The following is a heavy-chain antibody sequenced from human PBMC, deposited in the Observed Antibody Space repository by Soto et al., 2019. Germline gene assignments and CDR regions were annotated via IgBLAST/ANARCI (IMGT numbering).Heavy chain of an antibody. CDR2: ISYDGSNK. J-gene: IGHJ4*02. D-gene: IGHD2-2*01. CDR3: AREPSVVVPAASNYFDY. V-gene: IGHV3-30-3*01. Sequence: GGSLRLSCAASGFTFSSYAMHWVRQAPGKGLEWVAVISYDGSNKYYADSVKGRFTISRDNSKNTLYLQMNSLRAEDTAVYYCAREPSVVVPAASNYFDYWGQGTLVTVSS. CDR1: GFTFSSYA.